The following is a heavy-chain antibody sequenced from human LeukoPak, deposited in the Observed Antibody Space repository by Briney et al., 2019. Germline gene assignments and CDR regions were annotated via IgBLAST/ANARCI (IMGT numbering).Heavy chain of an antibody. CDR3: ARAGMATMPGAFDI. Sequence: SETLSLTCAVYGGSFSGYYWSWIRQPPGKGLEWIGEINRSGSTNYNPSLKSRVTISVDTSKNQFSLKLSSVTAADTAVYYCARAGMATMPGAFDIWGQGTMVTVSA. CDR2: INRSGST. J-gene: IGHJ3*02. D-gene: IGHD5-24*01. CDR1: GGSFSGYY. V-gene: IGHV4-34*01.